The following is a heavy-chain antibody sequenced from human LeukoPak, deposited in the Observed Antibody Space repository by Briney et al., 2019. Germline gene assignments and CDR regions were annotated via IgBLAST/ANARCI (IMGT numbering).Heavy chain of an antibody. CDR3: ARGSRTAMGKTWFDP. CDR2: MNPNSGNT. D-gene: IGHD5-18*01. J-gene: IGHJ5*02. V-gene: IGHV1-8*01. Sequence: SVKVSCKASGYTFTSYDINCVRRATGQGLEWMGWMNPNSGNTGYAQKFQGRVTMTRNTSISTVYMELSSLRSEDTAVYYCARGSRTAMGKTWFDPWGQGTLVTVSS. CDR1: GYTFTSYD.